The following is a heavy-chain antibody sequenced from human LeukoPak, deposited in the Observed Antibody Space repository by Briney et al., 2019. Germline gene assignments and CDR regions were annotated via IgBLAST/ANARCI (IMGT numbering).Heavy chain of an antibody. CDR1: GFTFSTYT. J-gene: IGHJ6*02. CDR2: ISGSSSYI. D-gene: IGHD5-18*01. V-gene: IGHV3-21*01. CDR3: ARELRGYSDQYYYYGMDV. Sequence: GRSLRLSCAASGFTFSTYTMGCVRQAPGKGLEWVSSISGSSSYIYYADSVRGRFTISRDNAKNSLYLQMNSLRAEDTAVYYCARELRGYSDQYYYYGMDVWGQGTTVTVCS.